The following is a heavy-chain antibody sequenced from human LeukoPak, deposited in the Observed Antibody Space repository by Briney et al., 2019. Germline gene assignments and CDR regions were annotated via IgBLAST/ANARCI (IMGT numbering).Heavy chain of an antibody. Sequence: SETLSLTCTVSGGSISSSSYYWGWIRQPPGKGLEWIGSLYYTGSTYYNPSLKSRVTISVDTSKNQFSLKLSSVTAADTAVYYCARDKGFDYWGQGALVTVSS. CDR3: ARDKGFDY. CDR1: GGSISSSSYY. CDR2: LYYTGST. V-gene: IGHV4-39*07. J-gene: IGHJ4*02.